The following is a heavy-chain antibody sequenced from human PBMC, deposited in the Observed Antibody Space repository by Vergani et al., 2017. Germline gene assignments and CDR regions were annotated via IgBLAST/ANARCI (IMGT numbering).Heavy chain of an antibody. J-gene: IGHJ6*02. Sequence: EVQLVQSGAEVKKPGESLKISCTGSGYSFTSYWIGWVRQLPGKGLEWMGIIYPGDSDPRYSPSFQGQVTISADKSSSTAYLQWSSLKASDTAMYFCARQAGITMVRGVMHTYYYYGIDVWGQXP. CDR3: ARQAGITMVRGVMHTYYYYGIDV. CDR1: GYSFTSYW. D-gene: IGHD3-10*01. CDR2: IYPGDSDP. V-gene: IGHV5-51*01.